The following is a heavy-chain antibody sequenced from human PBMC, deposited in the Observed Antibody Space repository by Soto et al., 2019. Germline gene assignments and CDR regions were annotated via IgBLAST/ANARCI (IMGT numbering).Heavy chain of an antibody. V-gene: IGHV3-30-3*01. J-gene: IGHJ4*02. D-gene: IGHD6-13*01. CDR2: ISYDGSNK. CDR1: GFTFSSYA. Sequence: QVQLVESGGGVVQPGRSLRLSCAASGFTFSSYAMHWVRQAPGKGLELVAVISYDGSNKYYADSVKDRFTISRDNSKNTLYLQMNSLRAEDTAVYYCARDVTAHRIAAAGYWGQGTLVTVSS. CDR3: ARDVTAHRIAAAGY.